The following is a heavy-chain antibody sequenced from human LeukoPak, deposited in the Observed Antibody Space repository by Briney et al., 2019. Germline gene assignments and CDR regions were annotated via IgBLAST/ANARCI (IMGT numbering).Heavy chain of an antibody. J-gene: IGHJ4*02. CDR2: ISSSGSTI. CDR3: AKDDAWVRYQD. CDR1: GFTFSSYG. D-gene: IGHD5-12*01. V-gene: IGHV3-48*04. Sequence: GGSLRLSCTASGFTFSSYGMHWVRQAPGKGLEWVSYISSSGSTIYYADSVKGRFTISRDNAKNTLDLQMNSLRAEDTAVYYCAKDDAWVRYQDWGQGTLVTVSS.